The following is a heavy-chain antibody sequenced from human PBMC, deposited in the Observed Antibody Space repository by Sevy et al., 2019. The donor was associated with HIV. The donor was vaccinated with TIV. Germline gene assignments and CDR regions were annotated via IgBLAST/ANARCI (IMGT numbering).Heavy chain of an antibody. J-gene: IGHJ6*02. V-gene: IGHV3-30*02. CDR2: IRYDGSNK. D-gene: IGHD2-2*01. CDR3: AKDRVVVVPAAPGLGYYYGMDV. CDR1: GFTFNYYG. Sequence: GGSLRLSCAASGFTFNYYGMYWVRQAPGKGLEWVSFIRYDGSNKDYADSVKGRFTISRENSKNTVYLQMNSLRGEETAVYHCAKDRVVVVPAAPGLGYYYGMDVWGQGTTVTVSS.